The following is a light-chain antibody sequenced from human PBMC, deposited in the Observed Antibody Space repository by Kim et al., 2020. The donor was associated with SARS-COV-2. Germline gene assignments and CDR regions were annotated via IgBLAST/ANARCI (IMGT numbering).Light chain of an antibody. CDR3: QAWDSSTVV. V-gene: IGLV3-1*01. CDR1: KLGDKF. CDR2: QDS. J-gene: IGLJ2*01. Sequence: GSPGKTASITRSGDKLGDKFACWYQQKPGQSPVLVIYQDSKRPSGIPERFSGSNSGNTATLTISGTQAMDEADYYCQAWDSSTVVFGGGTQLTVL.